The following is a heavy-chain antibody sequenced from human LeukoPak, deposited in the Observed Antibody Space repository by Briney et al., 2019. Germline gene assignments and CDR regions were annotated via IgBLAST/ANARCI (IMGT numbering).Heavy chain of an antibody. D-gene: IGHD4-17*01. V-gene: IGHV3-7*01. CDR2: IKEDGTEK. CDR3: AREGHGDYHI. CDR1: RFTFSNHW. Sequence: GESLKISCVASRFTFSNHWMTWVRQAPGKGLERVANIKEDGTEKYYVDSVKGRFSISRDNAKNSLYLQMNSLRVEDTAMYFCAREGHGDYHIWGQGTMVTVSS. J-gene: IGHJ3*02.